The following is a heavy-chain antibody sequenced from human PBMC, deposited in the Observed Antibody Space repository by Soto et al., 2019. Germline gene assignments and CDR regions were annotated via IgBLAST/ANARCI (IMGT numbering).Heavy chain of an antibody. CDR1: GFTFSSYA. Sequence: GGSLRLSCAASGFTFSSYAMSWVRQAPGKGLEWVSAISGSGGSAYYADSVKGRFTISRDNSKNTLYLQMNSLRAEDTAVYYCAKDTGEYYYYYMDVWGKGTTVTVSS. CDR2: ISGSGGSA. V-gene: IGHV3-23*01. D-gene: IGHD7-27*01. J-gene: IGHJ6*03. CDR3: AKDTGEYYYYYMDV.